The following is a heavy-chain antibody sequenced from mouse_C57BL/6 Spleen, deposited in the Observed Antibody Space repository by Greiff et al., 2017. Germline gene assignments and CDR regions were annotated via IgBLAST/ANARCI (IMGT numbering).Heavy chain of an antibody. CDR1: GFTFSSYT. CDR3: AGHDGYPWYFDV. CDR2: ISGGGGNT. D-gene: IGHD2-3*01. Sequence: EVQVVESGGGLVKPGGSLKLSCAASGFTFSSYTMSWVRQTPEKRLEWVATISGGGGNTYYPDSVKGRFTISRDNAKNTLYLQMSSLRSEDTALYYCAGHDGYPWYFDVWGTGTTVTVSS. J-gene: IGHJ1*03. V-gene: IGHV5-9*01.